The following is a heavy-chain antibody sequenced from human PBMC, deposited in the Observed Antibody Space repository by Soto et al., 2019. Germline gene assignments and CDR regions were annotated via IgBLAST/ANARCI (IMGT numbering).Heavy chain of an antibody. CDR2: ISYDGSNK. CDR3: VKDGSSGWPYYYGMDV. Sequence: GGSLRLSCAASGFTFSSYGMHWVRQAPGKGLEWVAVISYDGSNKYYADSVKGRFTISRDNSKNTLYLQMSSLRAEDTAVYYCVKDGSSGWPYYYGMDVWGQGTLVTVSS. CDR1: GFTFSSYG. V-gene: IGHV3-30*18. J-gene: IGHJ6*02. D-gene: IGHD6-19*01.